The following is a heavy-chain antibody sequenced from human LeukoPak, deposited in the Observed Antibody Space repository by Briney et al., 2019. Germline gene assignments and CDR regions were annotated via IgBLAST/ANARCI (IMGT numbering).Heavy chain of an antibody. Sequence: SETLSLTCAVYGGSFSGYYWSWIRQPPGKGLEWIGEINHSGSTNYNPSLKSRVTISVDTSKNQFSLKLSSVTAADTAVYYCARVAGITGTARSFDYWGQGTLVTVSS. CDR2: INHSGST. V-gene: IGHV4-34*01. CDR1: GGSFSGYY. CDR3: ARVAGITGTARSFDY. J-gene: IGHJ4*02. D-gene: IGHD1-20*01.